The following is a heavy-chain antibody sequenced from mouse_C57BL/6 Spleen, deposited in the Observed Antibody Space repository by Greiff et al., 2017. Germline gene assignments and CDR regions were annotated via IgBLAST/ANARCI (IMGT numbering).Heavy chain of an antibody. CDR1: GYSITSGYY. J-gene: IGHJ3*01. V-gene: IGHV3-6*01. CDR3: ARGGLTGTFAY. CDR2: ISYDGSN. D-gene: IGHD4-1*01. Sequence: EVKLQESGPGLVKPSQSLSLTCSVTGYSITSGYYWNWIRQFPGNKLEWMGYISYDGSNNYNPSLKNRISITRDTSKNQFFLKLNSVTTEDTATYYCARGGLTGTFAYWGQGTLVTVSA.